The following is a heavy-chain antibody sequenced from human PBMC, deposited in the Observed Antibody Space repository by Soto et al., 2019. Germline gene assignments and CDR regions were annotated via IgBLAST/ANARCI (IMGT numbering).Heavy chain of an antibody. D-gene: IGHD3-16*01. CDR1: GFTFSRYW. Sequence: EVQLVESGGGLVLPGGSLRLSCAASGFTFSRYWMHWVRQAPGKGLVWVSRISGYGSDTHYADSVKGRFTISRDNAKNTLYLQMNSLRAEDTAVYYCASNYAYAEGYYWYGIDVWGQGTTVTVSS. V-gene: IGHV3-74*01. J-gene: IGHJ6*02. CDR2: ISGYGSDT. CDR3: ASNYAYAEGYYWYGIDV.